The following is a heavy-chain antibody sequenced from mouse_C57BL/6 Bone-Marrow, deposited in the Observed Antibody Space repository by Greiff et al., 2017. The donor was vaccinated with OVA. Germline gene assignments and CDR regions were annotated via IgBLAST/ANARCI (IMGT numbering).Heavy chain of an antibody. CDR2: INPNNGGT. CDR3: ARWYYGSLYWYFDV. D-gene: IGHD1-1*01. V-gene: IGHV1-26*01. CDR1: GYTFTDYY. J-gene: IGHJ1*03. Sequence: VQLQQSGPELVKPGASVKISCKASGYTFTDYYMNWVKQSHGKSLEWIGDINPNNGGTSYNQKFKGKATLTVDKSSSTAYMELRSLTSEDSAVYYCARWYYGSLYWYFDVWGTGTTVTVSS.